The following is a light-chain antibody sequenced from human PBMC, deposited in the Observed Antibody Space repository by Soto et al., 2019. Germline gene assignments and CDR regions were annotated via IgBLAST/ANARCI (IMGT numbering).Light chain of an antibody. CDR1: QGLGNTY. V-gene: IGKV2-30*01. J-gene: IGKJ2*01. CDR2: KVS. CDR3: MQATPWAYT. Sequence: DVVMTQSPLSLPVTLGQPASISCRSSQGLGNTYLNWFHQRPGQSPRRLIYKVSNRDSGVPDRFSGSGSGTDFTLKISRVEAEEVGLYFCMQATPWAYTFGQGTKLEI.